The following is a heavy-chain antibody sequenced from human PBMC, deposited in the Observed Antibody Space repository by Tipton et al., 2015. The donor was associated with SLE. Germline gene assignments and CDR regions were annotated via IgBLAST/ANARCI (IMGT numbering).Heavy chain of an antibody. CDR1: GFTFSSYG. V-gene: IGHV3-33*06. Sequence: SLRLSCAASGFTFSSYGMHWVRQAPGKGLEWVAVIWYDGSNKYYADSVKGRFTISRDNSKNTLYLQMNSLRDEDTAVYYCAKEGGDDSSGYMHYWGQGTLVTVSP. D-gene: IGHD3-22*01. CDR2: IWYDGSNK. CDR3: AKEGGDDSSGYMHY. J-gene: IGHJ4*02.